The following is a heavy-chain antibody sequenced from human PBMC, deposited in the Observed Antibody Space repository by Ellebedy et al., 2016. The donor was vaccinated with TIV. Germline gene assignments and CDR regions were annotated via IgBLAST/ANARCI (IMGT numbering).Heavy chain of an antibody. CDR3: ARNILRFLNAFEI. CDR1: GGSFSGYS. D-gene: IGHD3-3*01. J-gene: IGHJ3*02. CDR2: VDHGGST. Sequence: SETLSLTCAVYGGSFSGYSWSWIRQPPGRGLEWIGDVDHGGSTNYNPSLKSQVTISLDTSKNHFSLKLSSVTAADTAVYYCARNILRFLNAFEIWGQGTMVTVSS. V-gene: IGHV4-34*01.